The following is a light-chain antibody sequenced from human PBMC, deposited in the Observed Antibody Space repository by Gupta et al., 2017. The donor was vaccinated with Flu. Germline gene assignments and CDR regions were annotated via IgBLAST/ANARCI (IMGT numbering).Light chain of an antibody. J-gene: IGLJ1*01. CDR3: AAWDHSLNGYV. V-gene: IGLV1-44*01. CDR1: SSNIGSNP. CDR2: NYN. Sequence: QSVLTQPPSASGTPGQRVTISCSGSSSNIGSNPVNWYQHLPGTAPKLLIYNYNQRPSGIPDRFSASKSGTSGSLAISGLQSEDEANYYCAAWDHSLNGYVFGTGTKVTVL.